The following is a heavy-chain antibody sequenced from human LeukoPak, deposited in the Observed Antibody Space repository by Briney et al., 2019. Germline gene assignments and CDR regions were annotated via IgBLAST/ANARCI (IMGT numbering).Heavy chain of an antibody. CDR2: INRNGGST. CDR3: AREGAAGWFDP. CDR1: GGSISSYY. D-gene: IGHD3-16*01. V-gene: IGHV3-20*04. J-gene: IGHJ5*02. Sequence: PSETLSLTCTVSGGSISSYYWSWVRQAPGKGLEWVSGINRNGGSTGYADSVKGRFTISRDNAKNSLYLQMNSLRAEDTALYYCAREGAAGWFDPWGQGTLVTVSS.